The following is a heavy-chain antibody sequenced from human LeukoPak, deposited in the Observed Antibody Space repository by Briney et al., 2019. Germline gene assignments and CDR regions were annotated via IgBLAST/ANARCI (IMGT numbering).Heavy chain of an antibody. V-gene: IGHV4-59*11. J-gene: IGHJ3*02. CDR2: IYYSGST. D-gene: IGHD6-19*01. Sequence: SETLSLTCAVSGGSISSHYWSWIRQPPGKGLEWVGYIYYSGSTTYNPSLMSRVTISVDTSKSQCSLKLSSVTAADTAVYYCARDTVAVYAFDIRGQGTMVTVSS. CDR3: ARDTVAVYAFDI. CDR1: GGSISSHY.